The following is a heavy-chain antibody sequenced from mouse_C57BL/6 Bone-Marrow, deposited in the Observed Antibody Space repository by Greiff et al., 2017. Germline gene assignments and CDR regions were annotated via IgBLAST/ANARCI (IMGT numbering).Heavy chain of an antibody. D-gene: IGHD1-1*01. V-gene: IGHV1-52*01. J-gene: IGHJ1*03. CDR1: GYTFTSYW. CDR3: ARTRTTVVSDWSFDV. Sequence: QVQLQQPGAELVRPGSSVKLSCKASGYTFTSYWVHWVKQRPIQGLEWIGNIDPSDSETHYNQKFKDKATLTVDKSSSTAYMQLSSLTSEDSAVYYCARTRTTVVSDWSFDVWGTGTTVTVSS. CDR2: IDPSDSET.